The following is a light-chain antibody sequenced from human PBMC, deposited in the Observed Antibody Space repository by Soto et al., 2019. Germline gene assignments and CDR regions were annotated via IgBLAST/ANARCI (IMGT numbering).Light chain of an antibody. CDR1: SSDVGGYNY. V-gene: IGLV2-14*01. Sequence: QSALTQPASVSGSPGQSITISCTGTSSDVGGYNYVSWYQQHPGKAPKLMIYDVSNRPSGVSNRFCGSKSGNTASLTISGLQAEDEADYYCSSYTSSSFVVFGGGTKLTVL. J-gene: IGLJ2*01. CDR2: DVS. CDR3: SSYTSSSFVV.